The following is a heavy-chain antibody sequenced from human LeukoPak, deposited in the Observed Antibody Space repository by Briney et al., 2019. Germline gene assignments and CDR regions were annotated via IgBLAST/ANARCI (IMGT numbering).Heavy chain of an antibody. Sequence: GTSLRLSCAASGFAFNTYAMHWVRQAPGKGLERVTLIWHDGSHKFYIDSVRGRFTISRDNSKNTVYLQMNGLRAEDTAVYYCARDAPITGTTDYFDYWGQGTLVTVSS. V-gene: IGHV3-33*01. J-gene: IGHJ4*02. CDR1: GFAFNTYA. CDR2: IWHDGSHK. D-gene: IGHD1-20*01. CDR3: ARDAPITGTTDYFDY.